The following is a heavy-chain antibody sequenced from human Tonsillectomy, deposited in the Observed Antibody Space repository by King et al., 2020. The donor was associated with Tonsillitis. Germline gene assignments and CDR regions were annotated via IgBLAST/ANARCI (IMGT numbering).Heavy chain of an antibody. D-gene: IGHD3-10*01. CDR3: AXXFGGXXXAHXXAXXX. J-gene: IGHJ3*01. V-gene: IGHV4-4*07. CDR1: GGSIDNNF. CDR2: IXASGNTYVST. Sequence: QLQESGPGLVQPSETLSLTCTVSGGSIDNNFWGWIRQPAGKXLEWVGRIXASGNTYVSTNYXPSLRSRXTVSVDTSKTQFHLNLRSVXAADTAIYYCAXXFGGXXXAHXXAXXXWGXXXXVTXSX.